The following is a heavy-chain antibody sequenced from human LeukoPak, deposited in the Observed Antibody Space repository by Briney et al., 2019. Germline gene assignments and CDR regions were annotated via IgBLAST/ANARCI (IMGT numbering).Heavy chain of an antibody. J-gene: IGHJ4*02. V-gene: IGHV5-51*01. CDR2: IFPGDSDI. CDR1: GYSFTNFW. CDR3: ARSPALFPFDY. Sequence: GESLQISCRASGYSFTNFWIGWVRQMPGKGLEWMGLIFPGDSDIRYSPSFQGQVTMSVDNSITTAYLQWSSLKASDTAMYYCARSPALFPFDYWGQGALVTVSS. D-gene: IGHD3-10*01.